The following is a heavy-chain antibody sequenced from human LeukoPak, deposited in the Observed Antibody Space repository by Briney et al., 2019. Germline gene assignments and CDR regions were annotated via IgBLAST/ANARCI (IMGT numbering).Heavy chain of an antibody. V-gene: IGHV3-64*01. CDR1: GFTFSSYA. D-gene: IGHD4-17*01. Sequence: PGGSLRLSCAASGFTFSSYAMHWVRQAPGKGLEYVSAISSNGGSTYYANSVKGRFTISRDNSKNTLYLQMGSLRAEDMAVYYCARSCMTTVTTVDYWGQGTLVTVSS. J-gene: IGHJ4*02. CDR2: ISSNGGST. CDR3: ARSCMTTVTTVDY.